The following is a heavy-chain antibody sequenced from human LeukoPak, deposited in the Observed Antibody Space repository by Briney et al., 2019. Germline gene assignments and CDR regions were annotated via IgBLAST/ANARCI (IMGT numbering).Heavy chain of an antibody. CDR2: IRYDGSNK. Sequence: PGGSLRLSCAASGFTFSSYGMHWVRQAPGKGLEWVAFIRYDGSNKYYADSVKGRFTIPRDNSKNTLYLQMNSLRAEDTAVYYCAKRNYYGSGSYGGLDYWGQGTLVTVSS. V-gene: IGHV3-30*02. CDR3: AKRNYYGSGSYGGLDY. D-gene: IGHD3-10*01. J-gene: IGHJ4*02. CDR1: GFTFSSYG.